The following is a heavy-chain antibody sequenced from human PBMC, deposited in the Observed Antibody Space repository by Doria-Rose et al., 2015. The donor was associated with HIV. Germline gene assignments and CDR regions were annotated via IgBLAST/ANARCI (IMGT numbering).Heavy chain of an antibody. Sequence: VQLVQSGGTLVQPGRSLRLSCAGSGFTFDGYAMHWVRQVSGKGLEWVSGISWDSNKIIYRDSVKGRFIISRDSARNSLYLHMKSLRPEDTALYYCVKDVIRGTRGLAYYFDSWGQGTLVTVSS. J-gene: IGHJ4*02. D-gene: IGHD3-16*01. V-gene: IGHV3-9*01. CDR3: VKDVIRGTRGLAYYFDS. CDR2: ISWDSNKI. CDR1: GFTFDGYA.